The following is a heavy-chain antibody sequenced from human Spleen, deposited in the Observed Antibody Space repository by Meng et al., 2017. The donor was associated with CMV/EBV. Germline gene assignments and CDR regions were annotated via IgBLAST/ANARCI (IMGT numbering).Heavy chain of an antibody. D-gene: IGHD1-26*01. J-gene: IGHJ4*02. CDR3: AKGGGSYPGGNFDY. V-gene: IGHV3-21*04. Sequence: GESLKISCAASGFTLSNFDMHWVRQAPGKGLEWVSSISSSSMYMYYADSVRGRLTISRDNAQNSLYLQMNSPRAEDTALYYCAKGGGSYPGGNFDYWGQGTLVTVSS. CDR1: GFTLSNFD. CDR2: ISSSSMYM.